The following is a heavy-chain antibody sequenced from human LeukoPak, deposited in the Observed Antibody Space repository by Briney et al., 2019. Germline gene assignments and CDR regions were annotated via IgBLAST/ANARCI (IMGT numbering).Heavy chain of an antibody. D-gene: IGHD4-23*01. V-gene: IGHV5-51*01. CDR1: GYSFTTYW. J-gene: IGHJ4*02. Sequence: GESLKISCKGSGYSFTTYWIGWVRQMPGKGLEWMGFIYPGDSETKYSPSFQGHVTISADKSISTAYLQWGSLKASDTAMYYCARPATLSPYGGNLYFDYWGQGTLVTVSS. CDR2: IYPGDSET. CDR3: ARPATLSPYGGNLYFDY.